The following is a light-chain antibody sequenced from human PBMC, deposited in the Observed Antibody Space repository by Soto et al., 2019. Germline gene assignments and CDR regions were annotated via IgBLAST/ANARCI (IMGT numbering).Light chain of an antibody. J-gene: IGKJ1*01. CDR3: QQSDSTQWT. V-gene: IGKV1-39*01. CDR1: QSISSY. CDR2: AAS. Sequence: DLQMTQSPSSLSASVGDRVTITCRASQSISSYLNWYQQKPGKAPKLLIYAASSLQSGVPSRFSGSGSGTDFTLTISSLQPEDFATYYCQQSDSTQWTFGQGTKVEIK.